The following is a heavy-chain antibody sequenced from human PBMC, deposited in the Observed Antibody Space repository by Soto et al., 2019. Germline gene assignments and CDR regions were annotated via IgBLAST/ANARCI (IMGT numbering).Heavy chain of an antibody. V-gene: IGHV1-69*01. CDR3: ARELRAAGRPGMDV. D-gene: IGHD6-13*01. CDR1: GGSFSSYA. Sequence: QVQLVQSGAEVKKPGSSVKVSCKASGGSFSSYAISWVRQAPGQGLEWMGGIIPIVGTGNYAQNFQGRVTLTADESASTAYMELRSLRSEDTAMYYCARELRAAGRPGMDVWGQGPRVTVSS. J-gene: IGHJ6*02. CDR2: IIPIVGTG.